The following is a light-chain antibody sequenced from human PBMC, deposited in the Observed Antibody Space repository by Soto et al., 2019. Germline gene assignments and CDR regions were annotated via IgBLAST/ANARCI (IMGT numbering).Light chain of an antibody. J-gene: IGKJ1*01. Sequence: IQLTRSPSSLSASVGDRVTITCRASPAIASFLAWYQQKPGTAPKLLIYDAATLQSGVPSRFSGSRSGTEYTLTIGSLQPEDFATYYCQQLNGSPWTFGQGTKV. CDR3: QQLNGSPWT. CDR2: DAA. CDR1: PAIASF. V-gene: IGKV1-9*01.